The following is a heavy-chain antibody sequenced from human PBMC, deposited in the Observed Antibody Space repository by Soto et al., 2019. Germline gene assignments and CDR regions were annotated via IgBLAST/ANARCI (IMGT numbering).Heavy chain of an antibody. Sequence: QVQLVQSGAEVKKLGSSVKVSCKASGGTFSSYTISWVRQAPGQGLEWMGRIIPILGIANYAQKFQGRVTITADKSTSTAYMELSSLRSEDTAVYYCARDCSSTSCYGSAPLDYWGQGTLVTVSS. V-gene: IGHV1-69*02. D-gene: IGHD2-2*01. J-gene: IGHJ4*02. CDR2: IIPILGIA. CDR3: ARDCSSTSCYGSAPLDY. CDR1: GGTFSSYT.